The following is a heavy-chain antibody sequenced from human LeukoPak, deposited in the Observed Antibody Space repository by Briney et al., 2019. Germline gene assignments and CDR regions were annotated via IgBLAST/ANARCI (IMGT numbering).Heavy chain of an antibody. Sequence: ASVKVSCKSSGYINWVRQAPGQGLEWMGWINTNTGNPTYAQGFTGRFVFSLDTSVSTAYLQISSLKAEDTAVYYCARAAYSYGWYNWFDPWGQGTLVTVSS. J-gene: IGHJ5*02. V-gene: IGHV7-4-1*02. CDR1: GY. CDR3: ARAAYSYGWYNWFDP. CDR2: INTNTGNP. D-gene: IGHD5-18*01.